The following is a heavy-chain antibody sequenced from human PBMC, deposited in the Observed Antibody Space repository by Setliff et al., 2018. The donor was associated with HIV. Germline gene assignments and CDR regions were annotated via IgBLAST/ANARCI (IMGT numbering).Heavy chain of an antibody. D-gene: IGHD6-19*01. CDR3: ARPLAVAGTDKYYYGMDV. CDR2: IYPGVSDT. CDR1: GYSFTSYW. V-gene: IGHV5-51*01. J-gene: IGHJ6*02. Sequence: GESLKISCKGSGYSFTSYWIGWVRQMPGKGLEWMWIIYPGVSDTRYSPSFQGQVTISADKSISTAYLQWSSLKASDTAMYYCARPLAVAGTDKYYYGMDVWGQGTTVTVSS.